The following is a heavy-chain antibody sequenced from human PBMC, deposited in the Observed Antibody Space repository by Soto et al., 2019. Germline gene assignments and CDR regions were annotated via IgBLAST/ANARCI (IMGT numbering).Heavy chain of an antibody. J-gene: IGHJ4*02. D-gene: IGHD3-10*01. Sequence: SETLSLTCTVSGGSISSGDYYWSWIRQPPGKGLEWIGYIYYSGSTYYNPSLKSRVTISVDTSKNQFSLKLSSVTAADTAVYYCARAQLLWFGELLDYWGQGTLVTVSS. CDR1: GGSISSGDYY. CDR3: ARAQLLWFGELLDY. CDR2: IYYSGST. V-gene: IGHV4-30-4*01.